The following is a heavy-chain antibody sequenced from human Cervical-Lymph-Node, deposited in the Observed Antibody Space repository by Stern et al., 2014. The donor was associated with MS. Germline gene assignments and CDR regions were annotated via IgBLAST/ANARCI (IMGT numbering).Heavy chain of an antibody. CDR1: GGSISSHY. D-gene: IGHD6-13*01. V-gene: IGHV4-59*08. Sequence: QLQLQESGPGLVKPSETLSLTCTVSGGSISSHYWSWIRQPPGKGLEWIGYIYHSVGTNYNPSLASRVPLSLDTSTNPFSLKLTSVTAADTAVYYCAKGFSSSWYGGRWFDPWGQGTLVTVSS. J-gene: IGHJ5*02. CDR3: AKGFSSSWYGGRWFDP. CDR2: IYHSVGT.